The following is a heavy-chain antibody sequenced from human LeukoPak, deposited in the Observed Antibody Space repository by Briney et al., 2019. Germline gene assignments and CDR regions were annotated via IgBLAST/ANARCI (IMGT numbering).Heavy chain of an antibody. V-gene: IGHV3-48*03. CDR3: ASFDSVAGRLDY. CDR2: ISSSGSTI. D-gene: IGHD6-19*01. CDR1: GFTFSSYE. J-gene: IGHJ4*02. Sequence: GGSLRLSCAASGFTFSSYEMNWVRQAPGKGLEWVSYISSSGSTIYYADSVKGRFTISRDNAKNSLYLQMNSLRAEDTAVYYCASFDSVAGRLDYWGQGTLVTVSS.